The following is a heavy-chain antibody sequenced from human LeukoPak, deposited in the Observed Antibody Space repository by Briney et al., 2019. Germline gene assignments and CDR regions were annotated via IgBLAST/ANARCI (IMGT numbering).Heavy chain of an antibody. CDR1: GFTFSNYE. V-gene: IGHV3-48*03. CDR2: INSGRGAK. CDR3: ARGTYGSGTYGRYGMDV. D-gene: IGHD3-10*01. Sequence: AGSLSLSSAASGFTFSNYEMHWVRQAPGKGLEWLSNINSGRGAKYYADPVKGRFTISRNIVNSSLFLQVNSLRAEDTAVYYCARGTYGSGTYGRYGMDVWGKGTTVTVSS. J-gene: IGHJ6*04.